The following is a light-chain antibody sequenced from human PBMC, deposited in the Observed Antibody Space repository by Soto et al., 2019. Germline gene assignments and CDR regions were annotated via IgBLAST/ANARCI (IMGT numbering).Light chain of an antibody. Sequence: DIVMTQSPATLSVSPGERATLSCRASQSVSSNLAWYQQKPGQAPRLLIYGASTRATGIPASFSGSGSGTEFTLTISSLQSEDFAVYYCQQYNNWPRTFGQGTKVEIK. CDR1: QSVSSN. J-gene: IGKJ1*01. CDR3: QQYNNWPRT. CDR2: GAS. V-gene: IGKV3-15*01.